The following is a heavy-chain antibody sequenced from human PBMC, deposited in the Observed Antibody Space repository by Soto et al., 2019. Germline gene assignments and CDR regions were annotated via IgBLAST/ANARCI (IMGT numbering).Heavy chain of an antibody. CDR3: ARGRYCTNGVCYTEGED. D-gene: IGHD2-8*01. CDR2: IWYDGSNK. V-gene: IGHV3-33*01. Sequence: QVQLVESGGGVVQPGRSLRLSCAASGFTFSNYGMHWVRQAPGKGLEWVAVIWYDGSNKYYADSVKGRFTISRDNSKNTLYLKMNSLRAEDTAVYYCARGRYCTNGVCYTEGEDWGQGTLVTVSS. CDR1: GFTFSNYG. J-gene: IGHJ4*02.